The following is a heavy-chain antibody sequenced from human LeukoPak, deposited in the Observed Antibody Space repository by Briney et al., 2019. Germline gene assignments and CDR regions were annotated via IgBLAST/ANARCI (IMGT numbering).Heavy chain of an antibody. CDR2: INPNSGGT. D-gene: IGHD5-12*01. Sequence: GASVKVSCKASGYTFTGYYMHWVRQAPGQGLEWMGWINPNSGGTNYAQKFQGRVTMTRDMSTSTVYMELSSLRSEDTAVYYCARDGDIVATISLGYWGEGTLVTVSS. J-gene: IGHJ4*02. CDR1: GYTFTGYY. CDR3: ARDGDIVATISLGY. V-gene: IGHV1-2*02.